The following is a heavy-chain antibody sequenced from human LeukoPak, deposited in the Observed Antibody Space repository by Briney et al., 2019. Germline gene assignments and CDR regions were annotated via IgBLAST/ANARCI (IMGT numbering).Heavy chain of an antibody. CDR3: ARDLHVLRYFDWLVGDFDY. J-gene: IGHJ4*02. V-gene: IGHV1-2*02. CDR2: INPNSGGT. CDR1: GYTFTGYY. D-gene: IGHD3-9*01. Sequence: ASVKVSCKASGYTFTGYYMHWVRQAPGQGLEWMGWINPNSGGTNYAQKFQGRVTMTRDTPISAAYMELSRLRSDDTAVYYCARDLHVLRYFDWLVGDFDYWGQGTLVTVSS.